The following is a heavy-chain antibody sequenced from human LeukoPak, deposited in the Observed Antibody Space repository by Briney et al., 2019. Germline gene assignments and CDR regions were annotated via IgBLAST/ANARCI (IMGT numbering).Heavy chain of an antibody. J-gene: IGHJ4*02. CDR3: ARVAKERVGGVYYFDY. D-gene: IGHD1-1*01. CDR2: IGTAGDT. V-gene: IGHV3-13*01. Sequence: PGGSLRLSCAASGFTFSDYDMHCVREATGKGLEYVSAIGTAGDTYYTGSVKGRFTISRENAKNSLYLQMNSLRAGDTAVYYCARVAKERVGGVYYFDYWGQGTLVTVSS. CDR1: GFTFSDYD.